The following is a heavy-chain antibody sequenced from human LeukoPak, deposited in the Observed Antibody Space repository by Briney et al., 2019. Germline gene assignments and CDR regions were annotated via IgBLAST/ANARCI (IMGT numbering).Heavy chain of an antibody. CDR3: ARGVPATIRGGSNYFDF. Sequence: VKVSCKDSGDTFNSYEITWVRQAPGQGLEWVGGIIPIFDSAKYAQKFQDRVTITADESSKTAYMELSSLTSEDTAIYYCARGVPATIRGGSNYFDFWGQGTLVTVSS. D-gene: IGHD2-2*02. J-gene: IGHJ4*02. V-gene: IGHV1-69*01. CDR2: IIPIFDSA. CDR1: GDTFNSYE.